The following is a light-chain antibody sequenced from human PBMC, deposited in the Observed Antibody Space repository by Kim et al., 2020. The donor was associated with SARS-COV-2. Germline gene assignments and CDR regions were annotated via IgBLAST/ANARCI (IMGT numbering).Light chain of an antibody. Sequence: VGVGDRVTITCRDSQSINNWLAWYQQKPGKAPKILIHDASSLGSGVPSRFSGSGSGTEFTLSISSLQPDDFAIYYCKQYSSFPITFGQGTRLEIK. CDR2: DAS. CDR3: KQYSSFPIT. CDR1: QSINNW. V-gene: IGKV1-5*01. J-gene: IGKJ5*01.